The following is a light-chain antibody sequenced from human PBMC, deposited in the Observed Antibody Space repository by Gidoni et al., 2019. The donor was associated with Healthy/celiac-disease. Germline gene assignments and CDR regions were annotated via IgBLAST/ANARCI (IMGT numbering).Light chain of an antibody. V-gene: IGKV3-20*01. CDR2: GAS. Sequence: EIVLTQPPGTLSLSSGERATLSCRASQSVSSSYLAWNQQKPGQAPRLLIYGASSRATGIPDRFSGSESGTDFTLTISRLEPEDFAVYYCQQYGSSPYTFGQGTKLEIK. J-gene: IGKJ2*01. CDR1: QSVSSSY. CDR3: QQYGSSPYT.